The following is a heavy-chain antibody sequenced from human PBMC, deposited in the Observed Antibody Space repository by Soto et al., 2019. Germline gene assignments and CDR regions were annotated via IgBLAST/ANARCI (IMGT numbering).Heavy chain of an antibody. Sequence: QVQLVQSGAEVKKPGSSVKVSCKASGGSFSSYAISWVRQAPGQGLEWMGGIIPIFGTANYAQKFQGRVTITADDSTSTAYMELSSLRSEDTAVYYCARDEDELRERRFDPWGQGTLVTVSS. D-gene: IGHD1-7*01. J-gene: IGHJ5*02. CDR3: ARDEDELRERRFDP. CDR1: GGSFSSYA. V-gene: IGHV1-69*01. CDR2: IIPIFGTA.